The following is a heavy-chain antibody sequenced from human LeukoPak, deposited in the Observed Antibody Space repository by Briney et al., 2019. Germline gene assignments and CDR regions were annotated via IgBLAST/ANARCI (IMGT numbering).Heavy chain of an antibody. J-gene: IGHJ6*03. CDR1: TFSDYA. CDR2: ISGRGDTT. V-gene: IGHV3-23*01. Sequence: PGGSLRLSCEFTFSDYAVSWVRQAPGKGLEWVSTISGRGDTTYYADSVRGRFTVSRDNSKNTVFLQMNSLGADDTALYYCAKCLRAGHRPVYTYYYMDVWGKGTTVTVSS. CDR3: AKCLRAGHRPVYTYYYMDV. D-gene: IGHD5/OR15-5a*01.